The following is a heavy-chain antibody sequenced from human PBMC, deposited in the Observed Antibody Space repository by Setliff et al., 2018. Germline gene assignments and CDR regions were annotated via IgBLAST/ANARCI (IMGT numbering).Heavy chain of an antibody. CDR1: GGSISSGRYY. CDR3: VRPGGTTVVARHFDY. CDR2: ISYSGTP. J-gene: IGHJ4*01. V-gene: IGHV4-39*01. D-gene: IGHD2-15*01. Sequence: ETLSLTCTVSGGSISSGRYYWGWIRQAPGSGLEWIGSISYSGTPYYNASVESRVTISIDTSRNQFSLELRSVTVADTATYYCVRPGGTTVVARHFDYWGSGILVTVSS.